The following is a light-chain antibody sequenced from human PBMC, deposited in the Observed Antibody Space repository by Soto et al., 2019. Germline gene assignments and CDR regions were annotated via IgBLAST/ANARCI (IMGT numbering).Light chain of an antibody. CDR1: QSVSSY. J-gene: IGKJ1*01. Sequence: TKSAPTLSVSPWDRATLSCMAIQSVSSYLAWYQQKPGQAPRLLIYDASNRATGIPARFSGSGSGTDFTLTISSLEPEDFAVYYCQQRSNWPPKWTFGQGSKVDIK. CDR3: QQRSNWPPKWT. V-gene: IGKV3-11*01. CDR2: DAS.